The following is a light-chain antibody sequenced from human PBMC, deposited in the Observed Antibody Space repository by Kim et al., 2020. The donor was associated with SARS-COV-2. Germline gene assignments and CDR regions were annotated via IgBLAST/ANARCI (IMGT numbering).Light chain of an antibody. Sequence: ASVGDRVTITCRASQSISSWLAWYQQKPGKAPKLLIYRASSLESGVPSRFSGSGSGTEFTLTISSLQPDDFATYYCQQYNSYPWTFGQGTKVDIK. V-gene: IGKV1-5*03. J-gene: IGKJ1*01. CDR2: RAS. CDR1: QSISSW. CDR3: QQYNSYPWT.